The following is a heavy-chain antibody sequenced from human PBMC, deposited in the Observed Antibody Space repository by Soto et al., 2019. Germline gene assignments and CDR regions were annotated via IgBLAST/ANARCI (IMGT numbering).Heavy chain of an antibody. Sequence: GGSLRLSCAASGLTFNRYDMSWVRQTPGRGLEWVSAIKAGGEYTSYADSVKGRFTISRDNPKNTLFLQMSSLGAEDTAVYYCASRAPDKRNSLTFDYWGRGTLVTVSS. J-gene: IGHJ4*02. CDR3: ASRAPDKRNSLTFDY. V-gene: IGHV3-23*01. CDR1: GLTFNRYD. D-gene: IGHD3-22*01. CDR2: IKAGGEYT.